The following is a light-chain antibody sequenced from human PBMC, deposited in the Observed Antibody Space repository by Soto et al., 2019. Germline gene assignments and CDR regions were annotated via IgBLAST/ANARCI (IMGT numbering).Light chain of an antibody. V-gene: IGLV2-8*01. Sequence: QSALTQPPSASGSPGQSDTISCTGTKNDSGVYDFVSWYQHHPGKAPRLIIYEVVQRPSGVPDRFTGSKSGNTASLTVSGLQAADEADYFCKSYAGSNTYVFGSGTKVTVL. CDR2: EVV. CDR1: KNDSGVYDF. J-gene: IGLJ1*01. CDR3: KSYAGSNTYV.